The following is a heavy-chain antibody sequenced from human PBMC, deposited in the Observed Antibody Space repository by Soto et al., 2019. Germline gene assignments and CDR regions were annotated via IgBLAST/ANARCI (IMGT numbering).Heavy chain of an antibody. Sequence: ETLSLIFAVYGESFSGYYCPWIRHPSGRLWGGIGQIKHSVSTNYTPSLNSRDTISVDTSKNQFSPKLSSVTAADTDVYYCARTIRGNHWNPAESIIILGQGIMVTVS. CDR2: IKHSVST. CDR3: ARTIRGNHWNPAESIII. CDR1: GESFSGYY. V-gene: IGHV4-34*01. D-gene: IGHD1-1*01. J-gene: IGHJ3*02.